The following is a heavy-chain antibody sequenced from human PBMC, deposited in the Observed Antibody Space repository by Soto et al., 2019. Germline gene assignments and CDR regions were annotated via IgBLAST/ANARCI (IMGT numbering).Heavy chain of an antibody. D-gene: IGHD3-16*02. V-gene: IGHV1-69*06. CDR2: IIPIFGTA. CDR1: GGTFSSYA. J-gene: IGHJ6*02. Sequence: SVKVSCKASGGTFSSYAISWVRQAPGQGLEWMGGIIPIFGTANYAQKFQGRVTITADKSTSTAYMELSSLRSEDTAVYYCARAVLSAAITGGHYYYYGMDVWGQGTTVTVSS. CDR3: ARAVLSAAITGGHYYYYGMDV.